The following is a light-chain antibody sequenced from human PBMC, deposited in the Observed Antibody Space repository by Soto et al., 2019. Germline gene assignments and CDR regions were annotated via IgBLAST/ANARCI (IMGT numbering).Light chain of an antibody. V-gene: IGLV2-23*01. CDR1: DSDVGAYNS. J-gene: IGLJ1*01. CDR3: CSSAPESTYV. CDR2: KGT. Sequence: QSALAQPASVSGSPGQSITISCTGTDSDVGAYNSVSWYRQHPHKAPQLLIYKGTQRPSGVSIRISGATSGNAASLTISGLQADDEADYFCCSSAPESTYVFGTGTKVTVL.